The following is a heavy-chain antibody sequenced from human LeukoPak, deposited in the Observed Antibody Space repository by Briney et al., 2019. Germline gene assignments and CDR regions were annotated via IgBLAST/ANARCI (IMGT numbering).Heavy chain of an antibody. V-gene: IGHV4-34*01. Sequence: SETLSLTCAVYGGSFSGYYWSWIRQPPGKGLEWIGEINHSGSTNYNPSLKSRVTISVDTSKNQFSLKLSSVTAADTAVYYCARDASGWYYVPWLDPWGQGTLVTVSS. CDR3: ARDASGWYYVPWLDP. CDR1: GGSFSGYY. D-gene: IGHD6-19*01. J-gene: IGHJ5*02. CDR2: INHSGST.